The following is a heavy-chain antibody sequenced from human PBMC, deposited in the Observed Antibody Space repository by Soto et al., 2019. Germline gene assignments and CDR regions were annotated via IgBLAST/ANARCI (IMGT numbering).Heavy chain of an antibody. J-gene: IGHJ4*02. Sequence: EVELVESGGGLVQPGGSLRLSCAGSGFIFGSYWMNWVRQAPGKGLEWVANIKQDGSEKIYVDSLKGRFTISRDNAKSTLYLQMNSLRAEDAAVYDCTGGSGWLQTDWGQGTLVIVSS. CDR3: TGGSGWLQTD. CDR1: GFIFGSYW. CDR2: IKQDGSEK. D-gene: IGHD6-19*01. V-gene: IGHV3-7*04.